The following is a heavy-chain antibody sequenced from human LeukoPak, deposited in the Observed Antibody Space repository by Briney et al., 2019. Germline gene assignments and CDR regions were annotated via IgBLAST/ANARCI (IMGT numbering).Heavy chain of an antibody. V-gene: IGHV3-74*01. Sequence: GGSLRLSCEASGFTFSSHLMHWVRQAPGKGLVWVSRISTDGSTTIYADSVKGRFTISRDNAKNTLYLQMNSLRAEDTAVYYFARRTSTYGDRHDYWGQGTLVTVSS. CDR3: ARRTSTYGDRHDY. J-gene: IGHJ4*02. CDR1: GFTFSSHL. CDR2: ISTDGSTT. D-gene: IGHD4-17*01.